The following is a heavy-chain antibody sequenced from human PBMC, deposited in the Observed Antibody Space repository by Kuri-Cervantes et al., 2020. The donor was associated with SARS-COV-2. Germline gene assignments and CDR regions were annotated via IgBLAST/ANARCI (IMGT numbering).Heavy chain of an antibody. Sequence: SVKVSCKASGGTFSSYAISWVRQAPGQGLEWMGGIIPIFGTANYAQKFQGRVTITADKSTSTAYMELSSLRSEDTAVYYCAREIRAARSAPVAILREPMTIFDYWGQGTLVTVSS. V-gene: IGHV1-69*06. CDR1: GGTFSSYA. D-gene: IGHD2-2*01. CDR2: IIPIFGTA. CDR3: AREIRAARSAPVAILREPMTIFDY. J-gene: IGHJ4*02.